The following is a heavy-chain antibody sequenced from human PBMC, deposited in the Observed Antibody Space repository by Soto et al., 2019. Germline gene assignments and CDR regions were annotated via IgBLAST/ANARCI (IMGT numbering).Heavy chain of an antibody. V-gene: IGHV4-4*02. CDR1: GGSISSSNW. J-gene: IGHJ3*02. Sequence: ASETLSLTCAVSGGSISSSNWWSWVRQPPGKGLEWIGEIYHSGSTNYNPSLKSRVTISVDKSKNQFSLKLSSVTAADTAVYYCAREVEWELLPVAFDIWGQGTMVTVSS. D-gene: IGHD1-26*01. CDR3: AREVEWELLPVAFDI. CDR2: IYHSGST.